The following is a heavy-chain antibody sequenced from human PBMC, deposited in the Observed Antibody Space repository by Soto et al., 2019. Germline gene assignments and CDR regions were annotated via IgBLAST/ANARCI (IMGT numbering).Heavy chain of an antibody. Sequence: ASVRVSCKASGYTFTGYYIHWVRQAPVQVLEWMGCINPNSGGTNYAQKFQGRVTMTRDTPTSTAYMEMRRLRSDDTAVYYCARDHYSNVAYWAQGTMVTVSS. J-gene: IGHJ4*02. D-gene: IGHD4-4*01. CDR1: GYTFTGYY. CDR3: ARDHYSNVAY. V-gene: IGHV1-2*02. CDR2: INPNSGGT.